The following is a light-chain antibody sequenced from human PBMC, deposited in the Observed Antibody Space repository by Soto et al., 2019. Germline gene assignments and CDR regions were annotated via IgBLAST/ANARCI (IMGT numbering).Light chain of an antibody. CDR1: QDIDNY. Sequence: IQVTQSPSAMSASVGDRVTITCRASQDIDNYLAWFQQKPGQVPKRLIYEASNVQSGVPSRFSGSGSETEFTLTINSLQPEDFATYYCLQHGTYPYSFGQGTKLEIK. CDR2: EAS. J-gene: IGKJ2*01. V-gene: IGKV1-17*03. CDR3: LQHGTYPYS.